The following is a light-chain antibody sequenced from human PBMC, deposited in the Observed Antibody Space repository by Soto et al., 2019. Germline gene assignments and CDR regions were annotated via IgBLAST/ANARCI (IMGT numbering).Light chain of an antibody. CDR2: GNS. CDR3: QSYDSSLSVVV. J-gene: IGLJ2*01. V-gene: IGLV1-40*01. CDR1: SSNIGAGYD. Sequence: QSVLTQPPSVSGAPGQWVTISCTGSSSNIGAGYDVHWYQQLPGTAPKLLIYGNSNRPSGVPDRFSGSKSGTSASLAITGLQAEDEADYYCQSYDSSLSVVVFGGGTKLTV.